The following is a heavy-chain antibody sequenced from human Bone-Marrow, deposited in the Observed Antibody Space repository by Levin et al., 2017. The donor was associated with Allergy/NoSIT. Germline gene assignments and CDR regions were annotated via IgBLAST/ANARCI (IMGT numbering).Heavy chain of an antibody. CDR3: ARLGTTFGTFLTEYYHGLDV. V-gene: IGHV3-21*06. CDR1: GFDFSTFH. CDR2: ISGSSSYI. D-gene: IGHD3-3*01. J-gene: IGHJ6*02. Sequence: GESLKISCAASGFDFSTFHIHWVRQAPGKGLEWVSSISGSSSYIYYAESARGRFTISRDNAKNSLYLQMTGLRVEDTAVYYCARLGTTFGTFLTEYYHGLDVWGQGTTVNVSS.